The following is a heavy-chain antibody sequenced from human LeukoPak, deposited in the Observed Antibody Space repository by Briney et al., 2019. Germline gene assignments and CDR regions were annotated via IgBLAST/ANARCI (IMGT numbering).Heavy chain of an antibody. Sequence: GGSLRLSCAASGFTLSNFYMSWVRQAPGKGLEWVANIKPDGSETYYVGSVKGRFTISRDNAEKSLYLQMNSLRADDAAVYYCARDLDYWGQGTLVTVSS. V-gene: IGHV3-7*04. J-gene: IGHJ4*02. CDR1: GFTLSNFY. CDR2: IKPDGSET. CDR3: ARDLDY.